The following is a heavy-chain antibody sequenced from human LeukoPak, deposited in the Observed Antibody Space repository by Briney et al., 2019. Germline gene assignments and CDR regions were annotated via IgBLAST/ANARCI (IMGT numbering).Heavy chain of an antibody. CDR2: INWNGGST. CDR1: GFTFSSYA. Sequence: GGSLRLSCVASGFTFSSYAMSWVRQAPGKGLEWVSGINWNGGSTGYGDSVKGRFTISRDNSKNTLYLQMNSLRAEDTAVYYCARDKGLDYWGQGTLVTVSS. V-gene: IGHV3-20*04. CDR3: ARDKGLDY. J-gene: IGHJ4*02.